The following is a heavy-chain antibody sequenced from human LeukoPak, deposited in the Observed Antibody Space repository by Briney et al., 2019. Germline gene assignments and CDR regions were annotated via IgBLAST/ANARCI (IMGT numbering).Heavy chain of an antibody. Sequence: GGSLRLSCAASGFTFSSYAMHWVRQAPGKGLEWVAVISYDGSNKYHADSVKGRFTISRDNSKNTPYLQMNSLRAEDTAVYYCAAELYCSSTSCPNHAFDIWGQGTMVTVSS. D-gene: IGHD2-2*01. CDR3: AAELYCSSTSCPNHAFDI. CDR2: ISYDGSNK. J-gene: IGHJ3*02. CDR1: GFTFSSYA. V-gene: IGHV3-30-3*01.